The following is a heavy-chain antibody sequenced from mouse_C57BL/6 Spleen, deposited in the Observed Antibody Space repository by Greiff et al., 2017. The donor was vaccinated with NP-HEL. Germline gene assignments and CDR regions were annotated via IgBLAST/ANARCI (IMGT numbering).Heavy chain of an antibody. CDR3: ARDGPENAMDY. CDR1: GYTFTSYD. CDR2: IYPRDGST. J-gene: IGHJ4*01. V-gene: IGHV1-85*01. Sequence: QVQLQQSGPELVKPGASVKLSCKASGYTFTSYDINWVKQRPGQGLEWIGWIYPRDGSTKYNEKFKGKATLTVDTSSSTAYMELHSLTSEDSAVFFCARDGPENAMDYWSQGTSVTVSS. D-gene: IGHD2-3*01.